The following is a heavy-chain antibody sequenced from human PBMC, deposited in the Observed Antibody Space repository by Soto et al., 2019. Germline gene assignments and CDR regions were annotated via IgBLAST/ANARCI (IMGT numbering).Heavy chain of an antibody. J-gene: IGHJ4*02. CDR2: ISSSGSTI. V-gene: IGHV3-11*01. CDR1: EFTFSYYH. Sequence: LRLSCAASEFTFSYYHMSWIRQAPGKGLEWVSYISSSGSTIYYADSVKGRFTISRDNDKNSLYLKMKSLRAEDTAVYYCARDINEMYSSSGSFHYWGQRTLVTVSS. D-gene: IGHD6-6*01. CDR3: ARDINEMYSSSGSFHY.